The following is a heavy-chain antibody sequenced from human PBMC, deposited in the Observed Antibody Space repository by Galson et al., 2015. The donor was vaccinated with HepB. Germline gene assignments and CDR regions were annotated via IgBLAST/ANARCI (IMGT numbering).Heavy chain of an antibody. Sequence: SLRLSCAASGFTFSNYAMNWVRQTPGKGLEWVSAMSGSGSSTYYADSAKGRFTMSRDNSKNTLYLQMNSLRADDTAVYYCAKVHSSGLSPFDYWGQGTLVTVSS. CDR1: GFTFSNYA. V-gene: IGHV3-23*01. J-gene: IGHJ4*02. CDR2: MSGSGSST. CDR3: AKVHSSGLSPFDY. D-gene: IGHD6-19*01.